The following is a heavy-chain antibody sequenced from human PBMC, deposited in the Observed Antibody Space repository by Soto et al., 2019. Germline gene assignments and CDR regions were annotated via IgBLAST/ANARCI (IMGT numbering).Heavy chain of an antibody. V-gene: IGHV4-59*08. CDR1: GGSISSYY. CDR2: IYYSGST. Sequence: SETLSLTCTVSGGSISSYYWSWIRQPPGKGLEWIGYIYYSGSTNYNPSLKSRVTISVDTSKNQFSLKLSSVTAADTAVYYCARALYCSSTSCYDYWGQGALVTVSS. CDR3: ARALYCSSTSCYDY. J-gene: IGHJ4*02. D-gene: IGHD2-2*01.